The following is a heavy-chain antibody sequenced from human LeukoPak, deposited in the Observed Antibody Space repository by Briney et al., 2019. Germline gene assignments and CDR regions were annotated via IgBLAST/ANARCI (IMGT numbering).Heavy chain of an antibody. CDR1: GFTFRSYW. J-gene: IGHJ3*02. CDR2: IKQDGSEK. CDR3: ARRYFDWFLGAGGSLDI. V-gene: IGHV3-7*01. Sequence: GGSLRLSCAGSGFTFRSYWMHWVRQAPGKGLEWVANIKQDGSEKYYVDSVKGRFTISRDNANDSVYLQMNSLRAEDTAVYYCARRYFDWFLGAGGSLDIWGQGTMVTVSS. D-gene: IGHD3-9*01.